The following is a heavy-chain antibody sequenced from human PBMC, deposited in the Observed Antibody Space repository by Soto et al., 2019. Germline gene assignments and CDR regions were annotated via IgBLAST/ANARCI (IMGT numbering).Heavy chain of an antibody. V-gene: IGHV1-8*01. Sequence: QVQLVQSGAEVKKPGASVKVSCKTSGYTFSSSDINWVRQAPGQGLEWVGLMNPNTGYTESAGKFQDRVTMTRDVSINTAYLELSGLTSDNTAVYFCAKKHSGSSLAYWGQGSLVSVSS. D-gene: IGHD6-6*01. CDR2: MNPNTGYT. CDR1: GYTFSSSD. J-gene: IGHJ4*02. CDR3: AKKHSGSSLAY.